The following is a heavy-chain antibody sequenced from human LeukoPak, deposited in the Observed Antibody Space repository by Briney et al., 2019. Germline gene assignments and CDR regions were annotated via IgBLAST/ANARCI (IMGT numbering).Heavy chain of an antibody. Sequence: PGRSLRLSCAASGFTFSSYDMNWVRQAPGKGLEWVSYISSAGSTIYYADSVKGRFTIARDNAKNSVSLQMNSLRAEDTAVYYCAKSGDFWNNWFDPWGQGTLVTVSS. J-gene: IGHJ5*02. V-gene: IGHV3-48*03. CDR3: AKSGDFWNNWFDP. CDR2: ISSAGSTI. CDR1: GFTFSSYD. D-gene: IGHD3-3*01.